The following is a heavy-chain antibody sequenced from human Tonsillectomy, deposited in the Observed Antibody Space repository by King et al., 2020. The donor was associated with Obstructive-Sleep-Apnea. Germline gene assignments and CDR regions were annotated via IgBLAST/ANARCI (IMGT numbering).Heavy chain of an antibody. V-gene: IGHV5-51*01. CDR3: ARMRASSGYARSDY. J-gene: IGHJ4*02. CDR1: GYTFTSYW. Sequence: VQLVESGAEVKKPGGSLKISCQGSGYTFTSYWIGWVRQMPGKGLEWMGIIFPGDSDSKSSPSFQGQVTISADRSISTAYLQWSSLKSSDTAMYYCARMRASSGYARSDYWGQGTLVTVSS. CDR2: IFPGDSDS. D-gene: IGHD5-12*01.